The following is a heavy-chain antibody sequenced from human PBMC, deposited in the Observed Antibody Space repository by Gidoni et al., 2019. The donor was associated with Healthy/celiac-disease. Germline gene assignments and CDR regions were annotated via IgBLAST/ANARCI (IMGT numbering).Heavy chain of an antibody. CDR3: AKDPFRGSSYGGTFQH. CDR2: ISWNSGSI. CDR1: GFTFDDSA. V-gene: IGHV3-9*01. J-gene: IGHJ1*01. Sequence: EVQLVESGGGWVQSGRALRLPCAASGFTFDDSAMPWVRPAPGQGLGWVSGISWNSGSIGYADSVNGRFTISRDNAKNSLYLQMNSLRAEDTALYYCAKDPFRGSSYGGTFQHWGQGTLVTVSS. D-gene: IGHD6-13*01.